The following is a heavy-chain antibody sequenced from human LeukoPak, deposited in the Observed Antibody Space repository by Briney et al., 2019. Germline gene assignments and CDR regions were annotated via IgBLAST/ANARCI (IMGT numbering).Heavy chain of an antibody. Sequence: GGSLRLSCAASGFTFSSYAMSWVRQAPGKGLEWVSAISGSGGSTYYADSVKGRFTISRDNSKNTLYLQMNSLRVEDTAIYYGAKLRLSIAAALQNDHWGQGTLVTVSS. CDR1: GFTFSSYA. D-gene: IGHD6-13*01. CDR3: AKLRLSIAAALQNDH. J-gene: IGHJ4*02. CDR2: ISGSGGST. V-gene: IGHV3-23*01.